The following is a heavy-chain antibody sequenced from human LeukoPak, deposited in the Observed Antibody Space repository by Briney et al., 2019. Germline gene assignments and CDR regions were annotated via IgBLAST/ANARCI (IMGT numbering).Heavy chain of an antibody. D-gene: IGHD2-2*01. Sequence: ASVKVTCKASGYTLTNYALNWVRQAPGQGLEWMGWINTNTGNPTYAQGFTGRFVFSLDTSVNTAYLQISSLKAEDTAIYYCARVQGYCSTTSCYPHYWGQGTLVTVSS. CDR2: INTNTGNP. CDR3: ARVQGYCSTTSCYPHY. V-gene: IGHV7-4-1*02. J-gene: IGHJ4*02. CDR1: GYTLTNYA.